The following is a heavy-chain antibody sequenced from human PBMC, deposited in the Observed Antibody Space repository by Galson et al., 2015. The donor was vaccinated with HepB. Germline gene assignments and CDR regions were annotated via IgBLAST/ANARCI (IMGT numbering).Heavy chain of an antibody. CDR2: ISSSSSTI. CDR1: GFTFSSYS. CDR3: ARDRASGSYFTDVWLNY. D-gene: IGHD1-26*01. Sequence: SLRLSCAASGFTFSSYSMNWVRQAPGKGLEWVSYISSSSSTIYYADSVKGRFTISRDNAKNSLYLQMNSLRAEDTAVYYCARDRASGSYFTDVWLNYWGQGTLVTVSS. J-gene: IGHJ4*02. V-gene: IGHV3-48*01.